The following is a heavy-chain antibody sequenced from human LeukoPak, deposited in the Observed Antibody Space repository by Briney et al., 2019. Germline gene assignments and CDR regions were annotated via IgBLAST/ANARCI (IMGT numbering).Heavy chain of an antibody. CDR1: GGSISSYY. CDR2: IYTSGST. D-gene: IGHD3-22*01. V-gene: IGHV4-4*09. CDR3: ARAGYYYDSSGYYPFDY. J-gene: IGHJ4*02. Sequence: SETLSLTCTVSGGSISSYYWSWIRQPPGKGLEWIGYIYTSGSTNYNPSLKSRVTISVDTSKNQFSPKLSSVTAADTAVYYCARAGYYYDSSGYYPFDYGAREPWSPSPQ.